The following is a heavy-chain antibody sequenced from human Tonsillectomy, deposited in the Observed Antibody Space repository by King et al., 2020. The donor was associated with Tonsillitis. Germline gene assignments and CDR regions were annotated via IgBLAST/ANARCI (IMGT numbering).Heavy chain of an antibody. CDR2: IIRSTIYT. CDR3: AREGYYDSSRAYAFDI. J-gene: IGHJ3*02. D-gene: IGHD3-22*01. Sequence: QLVQSGGGLVKPGGCLRLSCAASGFTFRDSFMSWIRQVPGKGREWVFDIIRSTIYTNYADSVKGRFTISRDNAKNSLYLQMNSLRAEDTAVYYCAREGYYDSSRAYAFDIWGQGTVVTVSS. V-gene: IGHV3-11*05. CDR1: GFTFRDSF.